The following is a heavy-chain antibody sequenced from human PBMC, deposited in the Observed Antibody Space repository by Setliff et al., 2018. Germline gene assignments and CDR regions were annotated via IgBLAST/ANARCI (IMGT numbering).Heavy chain of an antibody. CDR1: GLPFSISS. V-gene: IGHV3-21*01. Sequence: GESLTISCAASGLPFSISSMHWVRQAPGKGLEWVSSISDSSFHIYYRDSVRGRFTISRDNAKNSLYLQMNSLRADDTAVYYCARSAANGGHDPFDIWGQGTMVTVSS. CDR3: ARSAANGGHDPFDI. J-gene: IGHJ3*02. CDR2: ISDSSFHI. D-gene: IGHD6-25*01.